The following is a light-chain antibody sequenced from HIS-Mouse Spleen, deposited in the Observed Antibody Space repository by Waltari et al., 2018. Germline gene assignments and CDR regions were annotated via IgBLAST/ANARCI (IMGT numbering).Light chain of an antibody. V-gene: IGLV3-25*03. CDR1: ALPKQN. CDR2: KDS. CDR3: QSADSSGTYQDVV. Sequence: SYELTQPPSVSVSPGQTARITCSEDALPKQNAYVYRQKTGQAPVLVIYKDSERASGIPERFSGSSSGTTVTLTISGVQAEDEADYYCQSADSSGTYQDVVFGGGTKLTVL. J-gene: IGLJ2*01.